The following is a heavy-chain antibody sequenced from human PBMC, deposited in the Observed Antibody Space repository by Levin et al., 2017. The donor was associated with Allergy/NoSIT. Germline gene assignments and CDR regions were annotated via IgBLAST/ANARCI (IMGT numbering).Heavy chain of an antibody. CDR1: GFTVSSNY. CDR3: ARDTVAGLIDY. V-gene: IGHV3-53*01. J-gene: IGHJ4*02. Sequence: GESLKISCAASGFTVSSNYMSWVRQAPGKGLEWVSVIYSGGSTYYADSVKGRFTISRDNSKNTLYLQMNSLRAEDTAVYYCARDTVAGLIDYWGQGTLVTVSS. D-gene: IGHD6-19*01. CDR2: IYSGGST.